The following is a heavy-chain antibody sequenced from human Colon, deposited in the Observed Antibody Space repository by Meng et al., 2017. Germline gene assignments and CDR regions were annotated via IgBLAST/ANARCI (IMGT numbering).Heavy chain of an antibody. J-gene: IGHJ4*02. V-gene: IGHV3-21*01. CDR1: GFTFRSHR. CDR3: ARDIPGRLFDN. CDR2: ISSGSNFI. Sequence: EVQLGEAGGGLVKPGGSRRLSCAASGFTFRSHRMNWVRQAPGKGLEWVSTISSGSNFIYYADSLKGRFTISRDNAKNSLYLQIDSLRAEDTAVYYCARDIPGRLFDNWGQGTLVTVSS. D-gene: IGHD6-6*01.